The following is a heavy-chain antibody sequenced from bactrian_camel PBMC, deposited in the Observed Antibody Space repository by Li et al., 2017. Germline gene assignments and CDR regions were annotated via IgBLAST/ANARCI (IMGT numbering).Heavy chain of an antibody. J-gene: IGHJ4*01. CDR3: AAARPAPGMDWICRDVT. D-gene: IGHD1*01. CDR1: GYALSYNFSRSC. CDR2: IDSGGST. Sequence: HVQLVESGGGSVQAGGSLRLSCVASGYALSYNFSRSCMGWSRQAPGKEREWVAGIDSGGSTSYSESVQGRFTISKDNAKNEMYLQMNSLKPDDTAVYYCAAARPAPGMDWICRDVTGGQGTQVTVS. V-gene: IGHV3S53*01.